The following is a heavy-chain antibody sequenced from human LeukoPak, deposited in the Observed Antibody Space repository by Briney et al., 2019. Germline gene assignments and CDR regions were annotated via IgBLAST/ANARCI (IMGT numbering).Heavy chain of an antibody. CDR3: TRDSYYGSGSYQGALDP. D-gene: IGHD3-10*01. Sequence: SETLSLTCTVSGGSISSYYWSWIRQPPGKGLEWIGYIYYSGSTNYNPSLKSRVTISVDTSKNQFSLKLSSVTAADTAVYYCTRDSYYGSGSYQGALDPWGQGTLVTVSS. J-gene: IGHJ5*02. CDR2: IYYSGST. V-gene: IGHV4-59*01. CDR1: GGSISSYY.